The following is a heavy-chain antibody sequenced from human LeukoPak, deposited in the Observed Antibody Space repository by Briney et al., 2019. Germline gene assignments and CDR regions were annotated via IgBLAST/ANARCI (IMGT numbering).Heavy chain of an antibody. CDR2: INHSGST. J-gene: IGHJ4*02. V-gene: IGHV4-34*01. Sequence: SETLSLTCAVYGESFSGYYWSWIRQSPGKGPEWIGEINHSGSTNYNPSLKSRVTISVDTSKNQFSLKLSSVTAADTAVYYCARGVARTYYSDTSGYAAADYWGQGTLVTVSS. CDR1: GESFSGYY. D-gene: IGHD3-22*01. CDR3: ARGVARTYYSDTSGYAAADY.